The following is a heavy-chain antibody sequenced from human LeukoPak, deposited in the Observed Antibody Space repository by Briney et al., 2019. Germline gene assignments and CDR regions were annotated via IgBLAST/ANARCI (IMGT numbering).Heavy chain of an antibody. Sequence: GASLKISCKGSGYSFTNYWIGWVRQMPGKGLEWMGIIYPGDSDTRYSPSFQGQVTISADKSISTAYLQWSSLKASDTAMYYCARSVMITFGGAVSRPRLNWFDPWGQGTLVIVSS. CDR1: GYSFTNYW. CDR2: IYPGDSDT. J-gene: IGHJ5*02. CDR3: ARSVMITFGGAVSRPRLNWFDP. V-gene: IGHV5-51*01. D-gene: IGHD3-16*01.